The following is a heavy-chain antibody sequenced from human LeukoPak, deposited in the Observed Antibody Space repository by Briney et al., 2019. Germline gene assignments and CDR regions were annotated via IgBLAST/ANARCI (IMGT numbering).Heavy chain of an antibody. CDR2: ISGSGGST. D-gene: IGHD6-13*01. J-gene: IGHJ4*02. Sequence: GGSLRLSCAASGFTFSSYAMSWVRQAPGKGLEWVSAISGSGGSTYYADSVKGRFTISRDNSKNTLYLQMNSLRAEDTAVYYCAIREGQQPYPFDYWRQGTLVTVSS. CDR1: GFTFSSYA. CDR3: AIREGQQPYPFDY. V-gene: IGHV3-23*01.